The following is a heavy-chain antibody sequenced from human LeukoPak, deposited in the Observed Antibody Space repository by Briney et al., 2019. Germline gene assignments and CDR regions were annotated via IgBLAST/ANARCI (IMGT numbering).Heavy chain of an antibody. J-gene: IGHJ4*02. Sequence: GGSLRLSCAASGFTFSSYAMNWVRQAPGKGLEWVSNIRGSTSNEYHADSVKGRLTISRDNARNSLHLQMKSLRVEDTAVYYCARESSGYYIEYWGQGTLVTVSS. D-gene: IGHD3-22*01. CDR1: GFTFSSYA. CDR3: ARESSGYYIEY. CDR2: IRGSTSNE. V-gene: IGHV3-48*01.